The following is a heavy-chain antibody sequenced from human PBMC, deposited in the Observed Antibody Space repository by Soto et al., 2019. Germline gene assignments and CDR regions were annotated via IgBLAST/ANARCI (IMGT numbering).Heavy chain of an antibody. Sequence: QVQLVQSGAEVEKPGSSVKVSCKASGGPFSNYAISWVRQAPGQGLEGMGGIIPIFETANYAQKFQGRVTITAAESTSKAYMELSSMTTDGTAVYYCARDRDMVVLRAAVDPPEVASFGYHWFDPWGQGTLVTVSS. J-gene: IGHJ5*02. CDR3: ARDRDMVVLRAAVDPPEVASFGYHWFDP. CDR2: IIPIFETA. D-gene: IGHD2-2*01. CDR1: GGPFSNYA. V-gene: IGHV1-69*01.